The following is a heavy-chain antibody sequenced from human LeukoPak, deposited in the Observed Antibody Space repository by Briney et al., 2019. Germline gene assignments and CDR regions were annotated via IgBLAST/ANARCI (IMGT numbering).Heavy chain of an antibody. CDR1: GYSISSGYY. CDR2: IYHSGST. J-gene: IGHJ5*02. Sequence: SETLSLTCTVSGYSISSGYYWGWIRQPPGKGLEWIGSIYHSGSTYYNPSLKSRVTISVDTSKNQFSLKLSSVTAADTAVYYCARGGNKPGITIFGVVRALNNWFDPWGQGTLVTVSS. CDR3: ARGGNKPGITIFGVVRALNNWFDP. V-gene: IGHV4-38-2*02. D-gene: IGHD3-3*01.